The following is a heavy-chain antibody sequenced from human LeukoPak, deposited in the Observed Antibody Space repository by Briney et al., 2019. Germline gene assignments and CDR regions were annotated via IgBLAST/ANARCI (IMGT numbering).Heavy chain of an antibody. V-gene: IGHV4-4*07. CDR3: ARDHRSYYDFWSGYYFDY. Sequence: PSETLSLTCTVSGGSISSYYWSWIQQPAGKGLEWIGRIYTSGSTNYNPSLKSRVTMSVDTSKNQFSLKLSSVTAADTAVYYCARDHRSYYDFWSGYYFDYWGQGTLVTVSS. J-gene: IGHJ4*02. CDR2: IYTSGST. D-gene: IGHD3-3*01. CDR1: GGSISSYY.